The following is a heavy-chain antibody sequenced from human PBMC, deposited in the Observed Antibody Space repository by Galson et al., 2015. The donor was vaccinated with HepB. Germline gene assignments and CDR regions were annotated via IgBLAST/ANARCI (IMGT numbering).Heavy chain of an antibody. V-gene: IGHV3-9*01. Sequence: SLRLSCAGSRFTFDDYDMHWVRQAPGKGLEWVSGINWNSGSIDYADSVKGRFTISRDNAKNSLYLQMNSLRAEDTALYYCAKDIEGRGSWYNGDAFDIWGQGTMVTVSS. CDR2: INWNSGSI. CDR1: RFTFDDYD. D-gene: IGHD6-13*01. CDR3: AKDIEGRGSWYNGDAFDI. J-gene: IGHJ3*02.